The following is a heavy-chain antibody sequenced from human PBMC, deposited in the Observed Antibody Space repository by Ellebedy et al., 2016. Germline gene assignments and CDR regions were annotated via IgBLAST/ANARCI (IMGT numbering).Heavy chain of an antibody. CDR1: GGSISSYY. D-gene: IGHD3-22*01. CDR3: ARVGDSSGYYYRPFDI. J-gene: IGHJ3*02. Sequence: SETLSLTXTVSGGSISSYYWSWIRQPPGKGLEWIGYIYYSGSTNYNPSLKSRVTISVDTSKNQFSLKLSSVTAADTAVYYCARVGDSSGYYYRPFDIWGQGTMVTVSS. CDR2: IYYSGST. V-gene: IGHV4-59*01.